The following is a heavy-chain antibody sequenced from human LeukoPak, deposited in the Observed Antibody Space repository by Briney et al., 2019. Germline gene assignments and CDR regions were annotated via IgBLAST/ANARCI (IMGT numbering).Heavy chain of an antibody. J-gene: IGHJ4*02. CDR1: GGSISSSSYY. CDR3: ARQLGTVVTPGY. D-gene: IGHD4-23*01. CDR2: IHYSGST. V-gene: IGHV4-39*01. Sequence: PSETLSLTCTVSGGSISSSSYYWGWIRQPPGKGLEWIGSIHYSGSTYYNPSLKSRVTISVDTSKNQFSLKLSSVTAADTAVYYCARQLGTVVTPGYWGQGTLVTVSS.